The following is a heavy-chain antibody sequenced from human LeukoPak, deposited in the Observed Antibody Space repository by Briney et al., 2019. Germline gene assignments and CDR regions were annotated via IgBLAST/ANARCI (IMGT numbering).Heavy chain of an antibody. V-gene: IGHV3-7*01. CDR2: INLDGSVR. CDR1: GFTFSGYW. Sequence: GGSLRLSCAAPGFTFSGYWMSWVRQAPGKGLEWVANINLDGSVRHYVDSARGRFTISRDNAKNSLYPQMNSLRAEDTALYYCATSDDSSGSDWGQGTLVTVSS. CDR3: ATSDDSSGSD. J-gene: IGHJ4*02. D-gene: IGHD3-22*01.